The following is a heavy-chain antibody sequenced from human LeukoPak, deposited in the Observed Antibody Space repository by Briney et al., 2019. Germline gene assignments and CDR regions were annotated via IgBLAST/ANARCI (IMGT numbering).Heavy chain of an antibody. V-gene: IGHV3-11*06. Sequence: GGSLRLSCAASGFTFSDVYMSWIRQAPGKGLEWVSYISSSGSSTKYADSVKGRFTISRDNAKNSLYLQMNSLRVEDTAVYYCARDYGDYIWFDPWGQGTLVTVSS. CDR1: GFTFSDVY. CDR2: ISSSGSST. D-gene: IGHD4-17*01. J-gene: IGHJ5*02. CDR3: ARDYGDYIWFDP.